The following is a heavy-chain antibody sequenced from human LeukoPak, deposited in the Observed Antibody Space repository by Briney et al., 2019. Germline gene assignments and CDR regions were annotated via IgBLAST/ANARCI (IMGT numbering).Heavy chain of an antibody. CDR1: GYTFTSYD. J-gene: IGHJ4*02. CDR3: ARGGYSNYVSDY. Sequence: ASVKVSCKASGYTFTSYDINWVRQATGQGLEWMGWMNPNSGNTGYAQKFQGRVTMTRNTSISTAYMELSSLRSEDTAVYYCARGGYSNYVSDYWGQGTLVTVSS. CDR2: MNPNSGNT. V-gene: IGHV1-8*01. D-gene: IGHD4-4*01.